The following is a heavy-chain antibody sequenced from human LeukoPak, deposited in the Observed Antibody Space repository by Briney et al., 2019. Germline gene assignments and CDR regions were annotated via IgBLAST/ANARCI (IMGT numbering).Heavy chain of an antibody. CDR1: GGSFSCYY. V-gene: IGHV4-34*01. J-gene: IGHJ6*02. CDR2: INHSGST. Sequence: PSETLSLTCAVYGGSFSCYYWSWIRQPPGKGLEWIGEINHSGSTNYNPSLKSRVTISVDMSKNQFSLKLSSVTAADTAVYYYARGPPAKPGTGYYYGMDVWGQGTTVTVSS. D-gene: IGHD2-2*01. CDR3: ARGPPAKPGTGYYYGMDV.